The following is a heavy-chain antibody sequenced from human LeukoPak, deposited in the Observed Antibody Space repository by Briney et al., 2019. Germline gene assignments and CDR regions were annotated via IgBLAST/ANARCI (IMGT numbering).Heavy chain of an antibody. J-gene: IGHJ5*02. V-gene: IGHV1-2*06. CDR3: ARGGPSFGSKYNWFDP. CDR1: GYTFTGYY. Sequence: ASVKVSCKASGYTFTGYYIHWVRQAPGQGLEWMGRINPNSGGTNYAQKFQRRVTMTRDTSISTAYMELSRLRSDDTAVYYCARGGPSFGSKYNWFDPWGQGTLVTVSS. D-gene: IGHD3-10*01. CDR2: INPNSGGT.